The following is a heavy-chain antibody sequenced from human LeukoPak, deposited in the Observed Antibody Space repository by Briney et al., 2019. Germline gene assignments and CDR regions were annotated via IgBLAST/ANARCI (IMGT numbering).Heavy chain of an antibody. CDR3: ARPTAPIVWDGGLIHANAFDI. Sequence: SETLSLTCAVYGGSFSGYYWSWIRQPPGKGLEWIGEINHSGSTNYNPSLKSRVTISVDMSKNQFSLKLSSVTAADTAVYYCARPTAPIVWDGGLIHANAFDIWGQGTMVTVSS. V-gene: IGHV4-34*01. CDR1: GGSFSGYY. CDR2: INHSGST. J-gene: IGHJ3*02. D-gene: IGHD3-16*01.